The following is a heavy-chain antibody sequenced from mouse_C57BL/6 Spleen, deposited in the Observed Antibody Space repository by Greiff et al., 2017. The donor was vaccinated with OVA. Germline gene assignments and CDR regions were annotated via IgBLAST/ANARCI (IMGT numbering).Heavy chain of an antibody. CDR3: AGAMDY. V-gene: IGHV1-26*01. J-gene: IGHJ4*01. CDR1: GYTFTDYY. Sequence: EVQLQQSGPELVKPGASVKISCKASGYTFTDYYMNWVKQSHGKSLEWIGDINPNNGGTSYNQKFKGKATLTVDKSSSTAYMEHRSLTSEDSAVYYCAGAMDYWGQGTSVTVSS. CDR2: INPNNGGT.